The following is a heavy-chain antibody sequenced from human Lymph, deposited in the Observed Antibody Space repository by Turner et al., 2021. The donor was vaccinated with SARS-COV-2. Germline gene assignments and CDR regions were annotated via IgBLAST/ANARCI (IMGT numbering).Heavy chain of an antibody. CDR2: MNPNSGNT. J-gene: IGHJ6*02. V-gene: IGHV1-8*02. CDR1: GYTFISYD. Sequence: QVQLVQSGAEVKKPGASVKVSCKAPGYTFISYDINWVRQATGQVLEWRGWMNPNSGNTGYAQKFQGRVTMTRNTSISTAYMELSSLRSEDTAVYYCARGRYSGGGMDVWGQGTTVTVSS. D-gene: IGHD1-26*01. CDR3: ARGRYSGGGMDV.